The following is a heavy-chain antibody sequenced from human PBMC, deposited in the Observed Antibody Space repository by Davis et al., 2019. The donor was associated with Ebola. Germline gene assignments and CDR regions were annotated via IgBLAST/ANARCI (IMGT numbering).Heavy chain of an antibody. J-gene: IGHJ6*02. CDR2: INYSGST. CDR1: GGSFSGYY. CDR3: ARGVSLYYYYGMDV. V-gene: IGHV4-34*01. Sequence: SETLSLTCAVYGGSFSGYYWSWIRQPPGKGLEWIGEINYSGSTNYNPSLKSRVTISVDTSKNQFSLKLSSVTAADTAVYYCARGVSLYYYYGMDVWGQGTTVTVSS.